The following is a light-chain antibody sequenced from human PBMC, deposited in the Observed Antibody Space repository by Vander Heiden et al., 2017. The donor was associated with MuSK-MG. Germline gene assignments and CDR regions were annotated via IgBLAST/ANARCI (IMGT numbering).Light chain of an antibody. CDR1: SLRSYY. J-gene: IGLJ2*01. V-gene: IGLV3-19*01. Sequence: SSELTQDPAVSVALGQTVRLTCQGDSLRSYYASWYQQKPGQAPVLVIYGKNNRPSGIPDRFSGSSSGNTASLTITGAQAEEEADYYCNSRDRSGNNLVFGGGTKLTVL. CDR3: NSRDRSGNNLV. CDR2: GKN.